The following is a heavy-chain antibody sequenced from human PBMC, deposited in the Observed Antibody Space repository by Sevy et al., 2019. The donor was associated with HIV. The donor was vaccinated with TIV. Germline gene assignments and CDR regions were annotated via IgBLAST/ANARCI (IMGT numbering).Heavy chain of an antibody. Sequence: GGSLRLSCAASGFTFSSYAMSWVRQAPGKGLEWVSAISGSGGSTYYADSVKGRFTIFRDNSKNTLYLQINSLRAEDTAVYYCAKDPQYYDILTGYSHPDYWGQGTLVTVSS. J-gene: IGHJ4*02. CDR1: GFTFSSYA. CDR3: AKDPQYYDILTGYSHPDY. V-gene: IGHV3-23*01. CDR2: ISGSGGST. D-gene: IGHD3-9*01.